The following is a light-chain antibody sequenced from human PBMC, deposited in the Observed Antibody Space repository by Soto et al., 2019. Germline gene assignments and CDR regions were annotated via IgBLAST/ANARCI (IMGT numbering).Light chain of an antibody. J-gene: IGKJ5*01. CDR1: QSISSW. CDR2: KAS. CDR3: QQYSIYPIT. Sequence: DIPMTQSPSTLSVSVGDRVTITCRASQSISSWLAWYQQKPGKAPKSLIYKASSLESGVPSRFSGSGSGTEFTLTISSLQPDDFATYYCQQYSIYPITFGQGTRQEIK. V-gene: IGKV1-5*03.